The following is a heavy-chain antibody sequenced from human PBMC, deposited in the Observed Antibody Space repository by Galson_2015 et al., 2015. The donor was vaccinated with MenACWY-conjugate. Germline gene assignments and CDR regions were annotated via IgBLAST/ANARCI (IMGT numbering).Heavy chain of an antibody. J-gene: IGHJ5*02. Sequence: SLRLSCAASGLTFSSYAMSWVRQAPGKGLEWVSSISTTGATTYYADSVKGRFTISRDNSKNTLFLQMNSLRAGDTAVYYCAQGAESRWFDPWGQGTLVIVSS. CDR3: AQGAESRWFDP. CDR2: ISTTGATT. CDR1: GLTFSSYA. V-gene: IGHV3-23*01. D-gene: IGHD5-24*01.